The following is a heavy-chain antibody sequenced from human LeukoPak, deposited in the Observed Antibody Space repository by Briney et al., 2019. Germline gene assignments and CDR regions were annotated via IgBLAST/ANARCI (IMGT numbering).Heavy chain of an antibody. CDR2: MYYSGST. V-gene: IGHV4-39*01. CDR1: GGSISSSSYF. J-gene: IGHJ5*02. CDR3: ARSRGYGYCSGGTCNLGNWFDP. D-gene: IGHD2-15*01. Sequence: PSETLSLTCTVSGGSISSSSYFWGWIRQRPEKGLEWIGSMYYSGSTYYNPSLKSRVTISVDTSKNQFSLKVSSVTAADTAVYFCARSRGYGYCSGGTCNLGNWFDPWGQGTLVTVSS.